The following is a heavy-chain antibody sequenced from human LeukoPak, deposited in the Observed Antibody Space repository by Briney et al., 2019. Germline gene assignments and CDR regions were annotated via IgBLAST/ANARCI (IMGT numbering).Heavy chain of an antibody. V-gene: IGHV3-30*02. J-gene: IGHJ4*02. CDR1: GFTFSSYA. D-gene: IGHD3-10*01. CDR2: IRYDGSNK. Sequence: GGSLRLSCAASGFTFSSYAMHWVRQAPGKGLEWVAFIRYDGSNKYYADSVKGRFTISRDNSKNTLYLQMNSLRAEDAAVYYCAKDTRGDYGWDFDYWGQGTLVTVSS. CDR3: AKDTRGDYGWDFDY.